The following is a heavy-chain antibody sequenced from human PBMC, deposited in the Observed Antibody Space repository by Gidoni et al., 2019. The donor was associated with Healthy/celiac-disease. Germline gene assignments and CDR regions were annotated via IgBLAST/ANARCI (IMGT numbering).Heavy chain of an antibody. CDR3: ARSPTWIQLWLHRFDP. CDR2: SYYSGST. Sequence: QLQLQESGPGLVKPSETLSLTCTVSGGSISSSSYYWGWIRQPPGKGLEWIGSSYYSGSTYYNPSLKSRITRSVDTSKNQFSLKLSSVTAADTAVYYCARSPTWIQLWLHRFDPWGQGTLVTVSA. V-gene: IGHV4-39*01. D-gene: IGHD5-18*01. CDR1: GGSISSSSYY. J-gene: IGHJ5*02.